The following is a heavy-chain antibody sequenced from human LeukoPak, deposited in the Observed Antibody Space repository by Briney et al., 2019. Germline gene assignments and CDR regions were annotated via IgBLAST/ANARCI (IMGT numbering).Heavy chain of an antibody. V-gene: IGHV3-30*02. CDR3: AKDSNWAFDY. Sequence: GGSLRLSCGASGFTFSRYGMHWVRQAPGKGLEWVTYIRKDGSDKYYADSVKGRFTISRDSSKNMVYLQMNSLRAEDTAIYYCAKDSNWAFDYRGQGTLVSVSS. CDR1: GFTFSRYG. J-gene: IGHJ4*02. CDR2: IRKDGSDK. D-gene: IGHD7-27*01.